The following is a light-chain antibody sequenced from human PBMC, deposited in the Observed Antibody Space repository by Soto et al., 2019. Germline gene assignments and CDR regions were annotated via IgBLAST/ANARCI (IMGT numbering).Light chain of an antibody. Sequence: QSALTQPASVSGSPGQSITISCTGTSSDVGSYNYVSWYQQHPGKAPKLMIYEVSNRPSGVSNRFSGFKSGNTASLTISGLQAEDEANYYGSSYTSIRARVFGGGTQLTVL. J-gene: IGLJ3*02. CDR2: EVS. CDR1: SSDVGSYNY. V-gene: IGLV2-14*01. CDR3: SSYTSIRARV.